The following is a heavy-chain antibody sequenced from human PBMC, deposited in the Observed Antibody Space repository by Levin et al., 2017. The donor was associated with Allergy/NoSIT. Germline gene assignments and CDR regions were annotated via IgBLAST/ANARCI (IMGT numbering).Heavy chain of an antibody. Sequence: GGSLRLSCAASGFTFDDYAMHWVRQAPGKGLEWVSGISWNSGSIGYADSVKGRFTISRDNAKNSLYLQMNSLRAEDTALYYCAKDSPIAAAGYFDYWGQGTLVTVSS. CDR2: ISWNSGSI. D-gene: IGHD6-13*01. CDR3: AKDSPIAAAGYFDY. V-gene: IGHV3-9*01. CDR1: GFTFDDYA. J-gene: IGHJ4*02.